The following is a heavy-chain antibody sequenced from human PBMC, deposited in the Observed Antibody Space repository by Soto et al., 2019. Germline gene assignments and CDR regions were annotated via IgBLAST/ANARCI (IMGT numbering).Heavy chain of an antibody. CDR3: ARDEGSDIVATPFDY. Sequence: ASVKVSCKASGYTFTNYYMHWVRQAPGQGLEWMGWINPNSGGTNYAQKFQGWVTMTRDTSISTAYMELSRLRSDDTAVYYCARDEGSDIVATPFDYWGQGTLVTVSS. V-gene: IGHV1-2*04. CDR1: GYTFTNYY. CDR2: INPNSGGT. D-gene: IGHD5-12*01. J-gene: IGHJ4*02.